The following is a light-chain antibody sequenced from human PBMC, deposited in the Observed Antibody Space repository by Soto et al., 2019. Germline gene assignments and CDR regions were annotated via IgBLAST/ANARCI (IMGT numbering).Light chain of an antibody. CDR3: SSYTSSSVYV. CDR2: DVS. V-gene: IGLV2-14*01. J-gene: IGLJ1*01. CDR1: SSDVGGYNY. Sequence: ALTQPASVFGSPGQSITISCTGTSSDVGGYNYVSWYQQHPGKAPKLMIYDVSNRPSGVSNRFSGSKSGNTASLTISGLQAEDEADYYCSSYTSSSVYVFGTGTKVTVL.